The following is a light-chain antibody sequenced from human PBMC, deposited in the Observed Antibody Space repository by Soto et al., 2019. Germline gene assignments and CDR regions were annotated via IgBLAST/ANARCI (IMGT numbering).Light chain of an antibody. Sequence: QSVLTQPPSVSGAPGQRVTISCTGTSSNIGAGYDVHWYQQRPGKAPTLLIYSNNDRPSGVPDRFSGSKSGTSASLAITGLQADDEADYYCHSYDSSLSAVVFGGGTKLTVL. CDR3: HSYDSSLSAVV. J-gene: IGLJ3*02. CDR1: SSNIGAGYD. V-gene: IGLV1-40*01. CDR2: SNN.